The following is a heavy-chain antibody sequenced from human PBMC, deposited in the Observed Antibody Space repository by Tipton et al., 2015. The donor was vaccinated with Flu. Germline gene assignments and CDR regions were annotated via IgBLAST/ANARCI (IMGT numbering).Heavy chain of an antibody. CDR1: GFTFSSYW. J-gene: IGHJ4*02. V-gene: IGHV3-7*01. CDR3: ARPGDLCSGGSCYSTSDS. Sequence: SLRLSCAASGFTFSSYWMSWVRQAPGKGLEWVANIKQDGSEKYYVDSVKGRFTISRDNAKNSLYLQMNSLRAEDTAVYYCARPGDLCSGGSCYSTSDSWGQGTLVTVSS. D-gene: IGHD2-15*01. CDR2: IKQDGSEK.